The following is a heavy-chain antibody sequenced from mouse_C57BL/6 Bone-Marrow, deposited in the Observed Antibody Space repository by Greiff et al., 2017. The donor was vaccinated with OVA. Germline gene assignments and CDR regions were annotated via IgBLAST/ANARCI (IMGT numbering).Heavy chain of an antibody. V-gene: IGHV1-64*01. CDR3: ARSTTVVAREDAWFAY. J-gene: IGHJ3*01. Sequence: VQLQQPGAELVKPGASVKLSCKASGYTFTSYWMHWVKQRPGQGLEWIGVINPGSGGTNYNEKFKGKATLTADKSSSTAYMQLSSLTSEDSAVYCCARSTTVVAREDAWFAYWGQGTLVTVSA. D-gene: IGHD1-1*01. CDR1: GYTFTSYW. CDR2: INPGSGGT.